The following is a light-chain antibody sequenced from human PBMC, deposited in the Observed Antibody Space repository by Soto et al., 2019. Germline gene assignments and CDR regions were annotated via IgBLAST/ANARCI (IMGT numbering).Light chain of an antibody. Sequence: QAVVTQPPSVSGAPGQRVTVSCTGSSSNIGAGYDVHWYQRLPGTAPQLLIYDNNNRPSGVPDRFSGSKSGTSASLAITGLQPEDEADYYCQSYDSSLSCVVFGGGTKLTVL. J-gene: IGLJ2*01. V-gene: IGLV1-40*01. CDR1: SSNIGAGYD. CDR2: DNN. CDR3: QSYDSSLSCVV.